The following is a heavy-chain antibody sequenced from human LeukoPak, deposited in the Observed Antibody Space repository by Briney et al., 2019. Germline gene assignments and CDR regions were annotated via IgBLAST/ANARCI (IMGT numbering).Heavy chain of an antibody. D-gene: IGHD2-15*01. CDR2: ISSSSNYI. CDR3: AKYCSGTSCYDY. CDR1: EFSVGSNY. Sequence: GGSLRLSCAASEFSVGSNYMTWVRQAPGKGLEWVSSISSSSNYIYYADSVKGRFTISRDNAKNSLYLQMNSLRAEDTAVYYCAKYCSGTSCYDYWGQGTLVTVSS. J-gene: IGHJ4*02. V-gene: IGHV3-21*01.